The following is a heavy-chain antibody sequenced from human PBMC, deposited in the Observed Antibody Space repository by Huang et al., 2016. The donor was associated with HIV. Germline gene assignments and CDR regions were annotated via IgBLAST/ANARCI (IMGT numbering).Heavy chain of an antibody. V-gene: IGHV3-30*04. D-gene: IGHD4-17*01. CDR3: GRDPAAITETTSHYYYFMDV. Sequence: QVQLVESGGGVVQSGRSLRLSCAASGFTFRSHAIHWVRQTPGRGLEWVCVMSHDGRSEHLADSVQGRFISSRDNSKNTVSLQMNSLRSEDTGVYYCGRDPAAITETTSHYYYFMDVWGRGTAVSVSS. J-gene: IGHJ6*03. CDR2: MSHDGRSE. CDR1: GFTFRSHA.